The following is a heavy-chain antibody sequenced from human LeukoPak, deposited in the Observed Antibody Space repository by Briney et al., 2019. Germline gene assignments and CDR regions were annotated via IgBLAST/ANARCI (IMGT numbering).Heavy chain of an antibody. Sequence: PSETLSLTCTVPGGSISSYYGSWIRQPAGKGLEWIGRIYTRGSTNYNPSLKSRVTMSVDTSKNLYSLKLSSVTPADTAVYYCARYTAMVAFHAHGFDIWGQGTMVTVSS. V-gene: IGHV4-4*07. J-gene: IGHJ3*02. CDR1: GGSISSYY. D-gene: IGHD5-18*01. CDR2: IYTRGST. CDR3: ARYTAMVAFHAHGFDI.